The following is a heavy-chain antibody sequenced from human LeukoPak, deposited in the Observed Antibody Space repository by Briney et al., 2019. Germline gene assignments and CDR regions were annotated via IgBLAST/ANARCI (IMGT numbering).Heavy chain of an antibody. D-gene: IGHD3-3*01. CDR2: IYPGDSDT. Sequence: GESLKISCKGSGYSFTSYWIGWVRQMPGKGLEWMGIIYPGDSDTRYSPSFQGQVTISADKSISTAYLQWSSLKASDTAMYYCARLLTDYDFWSGYGGFDYWGQGTLVTVSS. CDR1: GYSFTSYW. V-gene: IGHV5-51*01. CDR3: ARLLTDYDFWSGYGGFDY. J-gene: IGHJ4*02.